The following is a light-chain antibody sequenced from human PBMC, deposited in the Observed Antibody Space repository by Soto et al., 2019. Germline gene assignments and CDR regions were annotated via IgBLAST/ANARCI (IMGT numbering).Light chain of an antibody. CDR3: QVWDSSSDHRGV. CDR2: FDS. V-gene: IGLV3-21*04. J-gene: IGLJ3*02. Sequence: SYELTQPPSVSVAPGKTARITCGGNNIGSKSVHWYQQKPGQAPVLVIYFDSDRPSGIPERFSGSNSGNTATLTISRGEAGEEADEYCQVWDSSSDHRGVFGGGTKLTVL. CDR1: NIGSKS.